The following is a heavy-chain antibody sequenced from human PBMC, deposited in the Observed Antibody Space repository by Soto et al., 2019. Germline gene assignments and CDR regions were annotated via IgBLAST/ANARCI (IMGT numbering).Heavy chain of an antibody. CDR2: ISGSSSNT. Sequence: EVQLLESGGGLVQPGGSLRLSCAASGFTFGNYAMSWVRQAPGKGLEWVSGISGSSSNTYYADSVRGRFTISRDNSKSTLYLQMNSLRAEDTAVYYCAKFPNTDWLTIRDYWGQGTLVTVSS. J-gene: IGHJ4*02. CDR1: GFTFGNYA. CDR3: AKFPNTDWLTIRDY. D-gene: IGHD3-9*01. V-gene: IGHV3-23*01.